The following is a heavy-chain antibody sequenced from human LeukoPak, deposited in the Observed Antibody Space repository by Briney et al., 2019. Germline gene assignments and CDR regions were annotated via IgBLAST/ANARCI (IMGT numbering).Heavy chain of an antibody. Sequence: GGSLRLSCAASGFTFSHHWMHWVRQAPGKGLVWVSHISSDESSTTFADSVKGRFTISRDNRKNTLYLQMNSLRVEDTAMYYCTRNPDGRNWFDPWGQGTLVTVSS. J-gene: IGHJ5*02. CDR1: GFTFSHHW. V-gene: IGHV3-74*01. CDR3: TRNPDGRNWFDP. CDR2: ISSDESST. D-gene: IGHD1-14*01.